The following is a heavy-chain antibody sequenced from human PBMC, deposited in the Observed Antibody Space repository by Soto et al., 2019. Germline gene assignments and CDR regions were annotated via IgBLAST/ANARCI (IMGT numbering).Heavy chain of an antibody. CDR3: AVTPRYCSGGICHPPHSLDV. Sequence: SETLSLTCTVSGGSTSSYSWSWIRQPPGKGLEWIGYMFYSGSTEYNPSLKSRLTISVDTSKNQFPLNLSSVTAADTAVYYCAVTPRYCSGGICHPPHSLDVSGQARMLTVS. D-gene: IGHD2-15*01. J-gene: IGHJ3*01. CDR1: GGSTSSYS. CDR2: MFYSGST. V-gene: IGHV4-59*01.